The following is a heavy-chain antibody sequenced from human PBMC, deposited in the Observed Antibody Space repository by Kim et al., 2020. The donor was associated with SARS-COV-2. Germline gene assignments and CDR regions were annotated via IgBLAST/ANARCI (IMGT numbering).Heavy chain of an antibody. J-gene: IGHJ3*02. CDR3: ARPLHLWLHAFDI. Sequence: SETLSLTCTVSGGSISSSSYYWGWIRQPPGKGLEWIGSIYYSGSTYYSPSLKSRVTLFVDTSKNQFSLKLSSVTAADTAFYYCARPLHLWLHAFDIWGQGTMVTVSS. D-gene: IGHD5-12*01. CDR2: IYYSGST. CDR1: GGSISSSSYY. V-gene: IGHV4-39*01.